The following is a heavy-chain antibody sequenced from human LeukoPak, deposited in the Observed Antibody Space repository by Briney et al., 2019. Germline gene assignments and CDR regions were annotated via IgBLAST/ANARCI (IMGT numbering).Heavy chain of an antibody. CDR3: ARFAAGGSYYYYMDV. CDR2: IGTSSTTI. D-gene: IGHD6-25*01. V-gene: IGHV3-48*01. J-gene: IGHJ6*03. Sequence: GGSLRLSCAASGFTFGSYTMNWVRQPPGKGLEWVSNIGTSSTTIYYADSVKGRFTISRDNAKNSLYLQMNSLRADDTAVYYCARFAAGGSYYYYMDVWGKGTTVTVSS. CDR1: GFTFGSYT.